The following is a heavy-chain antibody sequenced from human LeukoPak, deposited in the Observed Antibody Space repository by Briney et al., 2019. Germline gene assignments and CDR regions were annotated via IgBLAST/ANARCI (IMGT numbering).Heavy chain of an antibody. Sequence: SETLSLTCTVSGGSISSYYWSWIRQPPGKGLEWIGSIYHSGSTYYNPSLKSRVTISVDTSKNQFSLKLSSVTAADTAVYYCARAYCGGDCYLMVYYYYYMDVWGKGTTVTVSS. D-gene: IGHD2-21*01. J-gene: IGHJ6*03. CDR3: ARAYCGGDCYLMVYYYYYMDV. CDR1: GGSISSYY. CDR2: IYHSGST. V-gene: IGHV4-59*12.